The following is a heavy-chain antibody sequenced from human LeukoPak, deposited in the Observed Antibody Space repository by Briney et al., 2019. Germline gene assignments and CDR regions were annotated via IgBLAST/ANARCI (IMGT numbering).Heavy chain of an antibody. CDR1: GFTFSDYF. CDR2: ISSSGSTI. D-gene: IGHD3-16*02. J-gene: IGHJ4*02. Sequence: GGSLRLSCAASGFTFSDYFMTWIRQAPGKGLEWVSYISSSGSTIYYADSVKGRFTISRDNAKNSLYLQMNSLRAEDTAVYYCARALGYVWGSYREPFDYWGQGTLVTVSS. V-gene: IGHV3-11*04. CDR3: ARALGYVWGSYREPFDY.